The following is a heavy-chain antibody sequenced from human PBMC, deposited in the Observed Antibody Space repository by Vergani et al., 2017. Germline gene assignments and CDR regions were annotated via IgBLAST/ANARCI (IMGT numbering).Heavy chain of an antibody. CDR3: ARVNTETNGHLYYYYYIDV. CDR2: IDHTGRP. CDR1: GGSFTSYH. V-gene: IGHV4-34*01. J-gene: IGHJ6*03. Sequence: QVQLQQWGGGLLKPSETLSLTCVVNGGSFTSYHWTWIRQSPGEGLEWVGDIDHTGRPDYNPSLKSRLTMSVDNSRNQFSLTLNSVTATDTAIYFCARVNTETNGHLYYYYYIDVRVQGTEVTVS. D-gene: IGHD4-11*01.